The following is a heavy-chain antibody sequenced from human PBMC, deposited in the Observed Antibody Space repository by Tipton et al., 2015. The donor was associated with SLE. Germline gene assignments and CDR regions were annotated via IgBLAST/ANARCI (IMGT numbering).Heavy chain of an antibody. Sequence: TLSLTCAVYGGSFSGDYWSWIRQPPGKGLEWIGEINHSGSTNYNPSLKSRVTISVDTSKNQFSLRLTSVTAADTAVYYCARGYYDFWSGYYTFPYYFDYWGQGTLVTVSS. V-gene: IGHV4-34*01. CDR3: ARGYYDFWSGYYTFPYYFDY. CDR2: INHSGST. D-gene: IGHD3-3*01. CDR1: GGSFSGDY. J-gene: IGHJ4*02.